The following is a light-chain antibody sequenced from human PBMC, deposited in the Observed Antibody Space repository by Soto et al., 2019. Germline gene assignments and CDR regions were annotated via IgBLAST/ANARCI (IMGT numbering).Light chain of an antibody. CDR2: GAS. CDR3: QQSYNSPPT. Sequence: DIQMTQSPSSLSASVGDRVTITCRASQNINRYLNWYQQKPGQAPKLLIYGASTLQAGVPSKISGSGSGTDFTLTIGSLQPEDFATYYCQQSYNSPPTFGQGTRLEIK. CDR1: QNINRY. J-gene: IGKJ5*01. V-gene: IGKV1-39*01.